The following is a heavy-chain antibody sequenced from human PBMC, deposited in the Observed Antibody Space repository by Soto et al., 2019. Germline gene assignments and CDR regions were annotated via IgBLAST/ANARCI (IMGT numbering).Heavy chain of an antibody. CDR3: ARSRNAYGDYPPNYYYYYYMDV. CDR1: GGSISSYY. CDR2: IYYSGST. Sequence: SETLSLTCTVSGGSISSYYWSWIRQPPGKGLEWIGYIYYSGSTNYNPSLKSRVTISVDTSKNQFSLKLSSVTAADTAVYYCARSRNAYGDYPPNYYYYYYMDVWGKGTTVTVSS. V-gene: IGHV4-59*01. J-gene: IGHJ6*03. D-gene: IGHD4-17*01.